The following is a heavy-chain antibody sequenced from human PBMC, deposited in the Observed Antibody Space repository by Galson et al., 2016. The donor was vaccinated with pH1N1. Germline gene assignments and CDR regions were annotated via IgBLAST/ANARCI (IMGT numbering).Heavy chain of an antibody. D-gene: IGHD3-3*01. CDR1: GASVTRGDSY. CDR2: IDNSGST. V-gene: IGHV4-31*03. CDR3: ARRFFEYLEGLPTDAFDI. Sequence: TLSLTCTASGASVTRGDSYWSWIHQHPGKGLEWIGYIDNSGSTYYKSSRKSRITISVDTSKNQVSLRLSSVTAADTAVYYCARRFFEYLEGLPTDAFDIWGPGTRVTVSA. J-gene: IGHJ3*02.